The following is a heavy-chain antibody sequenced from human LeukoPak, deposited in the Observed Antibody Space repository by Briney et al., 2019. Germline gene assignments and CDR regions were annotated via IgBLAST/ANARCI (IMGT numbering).Heavy chain of an antibody. CDR1: GYTLTELS. V-gene: IGHV1-24*01. J-gene: IGHJ5*02. D-gene: IGHD2-21*02. Sequence: GASVKVSCKVSGYTLTELSMHWVRQAPGKGLEWMGGFDPEDGETIYAQKFQGRVTMTEDSSTDTAYMELSSLRSEDTAVYYCATKARVTEGRGWFDPWGQGTLVTVSS. CDR2: FDPEDGET. CDR3: ATKARVTEGRGWFDP.